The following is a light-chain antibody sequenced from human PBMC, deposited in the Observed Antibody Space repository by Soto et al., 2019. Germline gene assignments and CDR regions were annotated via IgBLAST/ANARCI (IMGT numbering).Light chain of an antibody. J-gene: IGKJ5*01. CDR3: QQYDNLPIT. CDR2: DAS. Sequence: DIQMTQSPSSLSASVGDRVTITCQASQDISNYLNWYQQKPGKAPKFLIYDASNLETGGPSRFSGSGSGTDFTFTISSLQPEDIATYYCQQYDNLPITFGQGTRLEIK. V-gene: IGKV1-33*01. CDR1: QDISNY.